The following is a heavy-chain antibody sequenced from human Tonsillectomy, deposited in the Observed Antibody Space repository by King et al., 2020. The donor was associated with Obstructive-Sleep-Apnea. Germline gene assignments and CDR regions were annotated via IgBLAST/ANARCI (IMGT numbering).Heavy chain of an antibody. CDR2: ISYDGSNK. V-gene: IGHV3-30*18. D-gene: IGHD6-19*01. Sequence: VQLVESGGGVVQPGRSLRLSCAASGFTFSSYGMHWVRQAPGKGLEWVAVISYDGSNKYYADSVKGRFTISRDNSKNTLYLQMNSLRAEDTAVYYCAKDPHRSGWHNLYYYYYGMDVWGQGTTVTVSS. CDR3: AKDPHRSGWHNLYYYYYGMDV. J-gene: IGHJ6*02. CDR1: GFTFSSYG.